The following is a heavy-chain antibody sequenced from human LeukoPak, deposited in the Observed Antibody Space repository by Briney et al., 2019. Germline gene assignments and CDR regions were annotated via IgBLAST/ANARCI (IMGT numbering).Heavy chain of an antibody. Sequence: SETLSLTCTVSGGSISSYYWSWIRQPPGKGLEWIGCIYYSGSTNYNPSLKSRVTISVDTSKNQFSLKLSSVTAADTAVYYCARGLPQYYYYGMDVWGQGTTVTVSS. CDR1: GGSISSYY. CDR3: ARGLPQYYYYGMDV. V-gene: IGHV4-59*01. J-gene: IGHJ6*02. CDR2: IYYSGST. D-gene: IGHD5-18*01.